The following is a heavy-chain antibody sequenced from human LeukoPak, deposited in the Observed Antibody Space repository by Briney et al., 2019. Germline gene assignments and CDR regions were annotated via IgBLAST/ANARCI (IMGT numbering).Heavy chain of an antibody. CDR3: AKDSGYDPLLLFDY. Sequence: PGGSLLLSCVASGFTFSSYAMSWVRQAPAKGREWGSAISCSGGSTYYAASVKGRFTISRYNSKNTLYLQMNSLRAEDTAVYYCAKDSGYDPLLLFDYWGQGTLVTVSS. CDR1: GFTFSSYA. J-gene: IGHJ4*02. D-gene: IGHD5-12*01. V-gene: IGHV3-23*01. CDR2: ISCSGGST.